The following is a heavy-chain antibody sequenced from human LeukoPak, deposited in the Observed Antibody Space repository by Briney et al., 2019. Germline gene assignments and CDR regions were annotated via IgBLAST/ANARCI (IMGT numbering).Heavy chain of an antibody. V-gene: IGHV1-3*01. CDR1: GYTFTSYA. D-gene: IGHD3-9*01. CDR2: INAGNGNT. Sequence: GASVKVSCMASGYTFTSYAMHWVRQAPGQRLEWMGWINAGNGNTKYSQKFQGRVTITRDTSASTAYMELSSLRSEDTAVYYCASSTRYDILTGALDYWGQGTLVTVSS. CDR3: ASSTRYDILTGALDY. J-gene: IGHJ4*02.